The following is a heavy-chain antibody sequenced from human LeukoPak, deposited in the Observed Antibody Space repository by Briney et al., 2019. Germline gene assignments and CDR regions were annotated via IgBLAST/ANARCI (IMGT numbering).Heavy chain of an antibody. Sequence: PSQTLSLTCTVSGGSISSGDYYWGWIRQSPGKGPEWLGSIHYSGTSHYNPSLKSRVTVSVDTSKNQFSLKMNSVTSADTAVYYCARQGHFFPALAQIAYWGQGTLVTVSS. CDR3: ARQGHFFPALAQIAY. D-gene: IGHD3-3*02. J-gene: IGHJ4*02. CDR1: GGSISSGDYY. V-gene: IGHV4-39*01. CDR2: IHYSGTS.